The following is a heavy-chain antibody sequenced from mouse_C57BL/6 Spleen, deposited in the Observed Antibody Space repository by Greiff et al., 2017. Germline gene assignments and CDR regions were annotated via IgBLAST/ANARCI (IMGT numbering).Heavy chain of an antibody. Sequence: QVQLQQPGAELVKPGASVKMSCKASGYTFTSYWISWVKQRPGQGLEWIGDIYPGSGSTNYNEKFKSKATLTVDTSSSTAYMQLSSLTSEDSAVYCCARRYGNYDGYFDVWGTGTTVTVSS. J-gene: IGHJ1*03. D-gene: IGHD2-1*01. CDR3: ARRYGNYDGYFDV. V-gene: IGHV1-55*01. CDR2: IYPGSGST. CDR1: GYTFTSYW.